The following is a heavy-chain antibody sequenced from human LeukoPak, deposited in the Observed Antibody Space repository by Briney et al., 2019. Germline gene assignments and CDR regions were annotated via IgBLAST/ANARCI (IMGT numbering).Heavy chain of an antibody. CDR3: AKAPYDSSGYYYFDY. D-gene: IGHD3-22*01. CDR2: ISGSGGST. CDR1: GFTFSSYS. J-gene: IGHJ4*02. V-gene: IGHV3-23*01. Sequence: GGSLRLSCAASGFTFSSYSMNWVRQAPGKGLEWVSAISGSGGSTYYADSVKGRFTISRDNSKNTLYLQMNSLRAEDTAVYYCAKAPYDSSGYYYFDYWGQGTLVTVSS.